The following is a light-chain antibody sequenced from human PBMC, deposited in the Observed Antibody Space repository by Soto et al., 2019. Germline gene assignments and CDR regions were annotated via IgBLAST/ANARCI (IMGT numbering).Light chain of an antibody. CDR1: QSVSNN. CDR3: QQRSNWPIT. V-gene: IGKV3-11*01. J-gene: IGKJ5*01. Sequence: EIVMTQSPATLSVSPGESATLSCRASQSVSNNLAWYQQKPGQAPRLLIYDASNRATGIPARFSGSGSGTDFTLTISSLEPEDFAVYYCQQRSNWPITFGQGTRLEI. CDR2: DAS.